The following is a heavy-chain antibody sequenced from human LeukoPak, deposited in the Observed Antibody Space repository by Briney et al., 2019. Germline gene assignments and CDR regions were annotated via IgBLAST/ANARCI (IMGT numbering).Heavy chain of an antibody. J-gene: IGHJ4*02. CDR3: ARDRGPWVCAAFDY. CDR2: IKQDGSEK. CDR1: GFTFSSYW. Sequence: GGSLRLSCAASGFTFSSYWMSWVRQAPGKGLEWVANIKQDGSEKYYVDSVKGRFTISRDNAKNSLYLQMNSLRAEDTAVYYCARDRGPWVCAAFDYWGQGTLVTVSS. V-gene: IGHV3-7*03. D-gene: IGHD2-8*01.